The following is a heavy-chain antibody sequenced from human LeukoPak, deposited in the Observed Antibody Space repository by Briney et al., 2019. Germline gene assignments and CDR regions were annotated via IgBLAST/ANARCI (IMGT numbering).Heavy chain of an antibody. CDR1: GDSFRSYY. CDR3: ALRSGWYGR. Sequence: SETLSLTCTVSGDSFRSYYWGWIRQPPGKGLEWIGSIYYSGSTYYNPSLKSRVTISVDTSKNQFSLKLSSVTAADTAVYYCALRSGWYGRWGQGTLVTVSS. V-gene: IGHV4-39*01. J-gene: IGHJ4*02. D-gene: IGHD6-19*01. CDR2: IYYSGST.